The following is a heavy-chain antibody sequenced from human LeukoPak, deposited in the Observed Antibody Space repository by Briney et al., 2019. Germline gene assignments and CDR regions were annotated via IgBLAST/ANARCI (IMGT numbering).Heavy chain of an antibody. J-gene: IGHJ6*03. CDR1: GYTFTSYD. Sequence: APVKVSRKAFGYTFTSYDINWVRQATGQGLEWMGWMNPNSGNTGYAQKFQGRVTITRNTSRRAAYMELSSLRSEDTAVYYCARKYYDFWSAYYTGVWGYYYYYMDVWGKGTTVTVSS. V-gene: IGHV1-8*03. D-gene: IGHD3-3*01. CDR2: MNPNSGNT. CDR3: ARKYYDFWSAYYTGVWGYYYYYMDV.